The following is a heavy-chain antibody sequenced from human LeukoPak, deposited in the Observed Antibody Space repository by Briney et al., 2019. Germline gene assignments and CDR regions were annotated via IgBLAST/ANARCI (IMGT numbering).Heavy chain of an antibody. J-gene: IGHJ3*02. CDR3: ARDRLDDWPKWGVHDAFDI. Sequence: GGSLRLSCTASGFTFSSYVMSWVRQAPGKGLEWVSTLSAAGGTTYYADSVKGRFTISRDNAKNSLYLQMNSLRAEDTAVYYCARDRLDDWPKWGVHDAFDIWGQGTMVTVSS. CDR2: LSAAGGTT. D-gene: IGHD1-1*01. CDR1: GFTFSSYV. V-gene: IGHV3-23*01.